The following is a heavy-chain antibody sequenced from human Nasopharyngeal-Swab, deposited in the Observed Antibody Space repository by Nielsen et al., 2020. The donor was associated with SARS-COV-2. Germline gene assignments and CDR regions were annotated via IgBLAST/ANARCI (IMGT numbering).Heavy chain of an antibody. V-gene: IGHV3-11*06. Sequence: GESLKISCSASGFIFDNYAMNWIRQAPGKGLEWVGIIWGSGRGTNYADSVKGRFTISRDNAKNSLYLQMNSLRAEDTAVYYCARDGQSRTNWFDPWGQGTVVTVSS. D-gene: IGHD2-8*01. CDR2: IWGSGRGT. CDR1: GFIFDNYA. J-gene: IGHJ5*02. CDR3: ARDGQSRTNWFDP.